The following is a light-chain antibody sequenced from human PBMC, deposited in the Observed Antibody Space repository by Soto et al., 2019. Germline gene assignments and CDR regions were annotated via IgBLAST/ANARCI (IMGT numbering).Light chain of an antibody. V-gene: IGLV2-11*01. CDR1: SSDVGGYKF. CDR2: DVT. J-gene: IGLJ2*01. Sequence: QSVLTQPRSVSGSPGQSVTISCTGISSDVGGYKFFSWYQHYPGKAPKLMIYDVTKRPSGVPDRFSGSESGNTASLTISGLQAEDEADYYCCSYEGILVVFGGGTKLTVL. CDR3: CSYEGILVV.